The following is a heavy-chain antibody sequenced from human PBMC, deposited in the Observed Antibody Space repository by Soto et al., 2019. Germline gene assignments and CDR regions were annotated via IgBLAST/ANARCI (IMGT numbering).Heavy chain of an antibody. D-gene: IGHD6-13*01. CDR3: ARVGRLITAAGLLDA. J-gene: IGHJ5*02. Sequence: SETLSLTCTISNGSIGSYYWTWIRQPPGKGLEWIGHIYYSGSTNYNPSLKSRLTLSLDTSKNQFSLKLTSVTAADTAVYYCARVGRLITAAGLLDAWGQGTLVTVSS. CDR2: IYYSGST. CDR1: NGSIGSYY. V-gene: IGHV4-59*01.